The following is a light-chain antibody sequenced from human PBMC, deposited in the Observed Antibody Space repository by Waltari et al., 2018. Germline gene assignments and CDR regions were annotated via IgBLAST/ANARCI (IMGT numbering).Light chain of an antibody. J-gene: IGLJ3*02. CDR3: LLYYGGPWV. CDR2: STS. Sequence: QTVVTQEPSLTVYPGGTVTLTCSSSTGAVTSDYYPNWFQQKPGQAPRALIHSTSVIYSRTPTRFSGSLLVDKAALTLSGVQAEDEADYYCLLYYGGPWVFGGGTKVTVL. V-gene: IGLV7-43*01. CDR1: TGAVTSDYY.